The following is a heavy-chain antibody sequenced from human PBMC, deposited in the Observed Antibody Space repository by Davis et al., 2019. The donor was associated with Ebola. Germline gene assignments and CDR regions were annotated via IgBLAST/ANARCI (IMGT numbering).Heavy chain of an antibody. CDR3: ARDIYPGDYYYYHYGLDV. J-gene: IGHJ6*02. V-gene: IGHV3-53*01. CDR2: IYSGGST. D-gene: IGHD3-3*01. Sequence: GESLKISCAASGFTVSSNYMSWVRQAPGKGLEWVSVIYSGGSTYYADSVKGRFTISRDNSKNTLYLQMNILRAEDTAVYYCARDIYPGDYYYYHYGLDVWGQGTTVTVSS. CDR1: GFTVSSNY.